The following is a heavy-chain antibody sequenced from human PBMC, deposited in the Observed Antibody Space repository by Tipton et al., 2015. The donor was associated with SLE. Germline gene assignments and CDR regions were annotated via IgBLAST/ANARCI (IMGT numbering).Heavy chain of an antibody. CDR2: ISSSSSTI. V-gene: IGHV3-48*01. D-gene: IGHD1-26*01. CDR3: ARVRVGATFDAFDI. J-gene: IGHJ3*02. CDR1: GFTFSNAW. Sequence: SLRLSCAASGFTFSNAWMSWVRQAPGKGLEWVSYISSSSSTIYYADSVKGRFTISRDNAKNSLYLQMNSLRAEDTAVYYCARVRVGATFDAFDIWGQGTMVTVSS.